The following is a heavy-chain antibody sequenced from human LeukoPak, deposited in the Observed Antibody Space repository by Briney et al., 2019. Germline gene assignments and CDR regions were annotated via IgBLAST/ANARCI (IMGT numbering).Heavy chain of an antibody. Sequence: SETLSLTCTVSGGSISSYYWSWTRQPPGKGLEWIGYIYYSGSTNYNPSLKSRVTISVDTSKNQFSLKLSSVTAADTAVYYCARDYGDSKLFDYWGQGTLVTVSS. CDR3: ARDYGDSKLFDY. CDR2: IYYSGST. J-gene: IGHJ4*02. CDR1: GGSISSYY. D-gene: IGHD4-17*01. V-gene: IGHV4-59*12.